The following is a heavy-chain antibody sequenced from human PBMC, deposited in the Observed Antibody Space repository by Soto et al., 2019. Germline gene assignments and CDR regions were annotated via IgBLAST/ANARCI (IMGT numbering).Heavy chain of an antibody. CDR1: GYSFTSYW. D-gene: IGHD2-8*01. CDR2: IYPGDSDT. J-gene: IGHJ6*02. V-gene: IGHV5-51*01. Sequence: GESLKISCKGSGYSFTSYWIGWVRQMPGKGLEWMGIIYPGDSDTRYSPSFQGQVAISADKSISTAYLQWSSLKASDTAMYYCARLDARYCTNGVCYTGRYGMDVWGQGTTVTVSS. CDR3: ARLDARYCTNGVCYTGRYGMDV.